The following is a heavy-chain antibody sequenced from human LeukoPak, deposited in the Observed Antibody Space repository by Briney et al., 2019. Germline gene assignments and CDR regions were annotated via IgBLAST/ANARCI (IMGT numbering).Heavy chain of an antibody. Sequence: SQTLSLTCTVSGDSVTSRGYSWTWIRQPPGKGLEWIGYISYSGDTHYNSSLRSRLTISVDASKNQFSLRLTSVTAADTAVYFCARDVLLTSSPDAFDIWGRGTMVLVSA. D-gene: IGHD2-21*02. CDR1: GDSVTSRGYS. V-gene: IGHV4-31*03. CDR2: ISYSGDT. J-gene: IGHJ3*02. CDR3: ARDVLLTSSPDAFDI.